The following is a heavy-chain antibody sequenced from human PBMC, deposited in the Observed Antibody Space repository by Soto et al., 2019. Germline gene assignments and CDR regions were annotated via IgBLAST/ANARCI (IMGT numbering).Heavy chain of an antibody. J-gene: IGHJ4*02. CDR3: AREASVLIPAAQPSRFDS. V-gene: IGHV1-18*01. CDR1: GYSFMKYG. Sequence: ASVKVSCKGFGYSFMKYGINWVRQAPGQGLEWVGWISPYSGYTHSAQKFRGRLTLTTDTAASTAYMELRILRSADTALYYRAREASVLIPAAQPSRFDSWGQGTLVTVSS. D-gene: IGHD2-2*01. CDR2: ISPYSGYT.